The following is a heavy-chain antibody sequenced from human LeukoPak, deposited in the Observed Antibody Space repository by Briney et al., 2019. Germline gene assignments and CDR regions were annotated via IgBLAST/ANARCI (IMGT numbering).Heavy chain of an antibody. V-gene: IGHV3-7*01. CDR1: GFSFSNFY. Sequence: GGSLRLSCAASGFSFSNFYMNWVRQAPGQGLEWVANIRQDGSAEKYADAVKGRFTISRDNAKNSLYLQMNSLRVEDSAVYYCARDRTDYYGSGSGRYYYYYYYMDVWGKGTTVTVSS. CDR2: IRQDGSAE. J-gene: IGHJ6*03. D-gene: IGHD3-10*01. CDR3: ARDRTDYYGSGSGRYYYYYYYMDV.